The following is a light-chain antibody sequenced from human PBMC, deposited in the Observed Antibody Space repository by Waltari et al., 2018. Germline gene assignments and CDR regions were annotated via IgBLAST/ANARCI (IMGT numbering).Light chain of an antibody. V-gene: IGLV2-23*02. J-gene: IGLJ2*01. Sequence: QSALTQPAAVSGSPGQPIAISCTGTSSAVGGYNLVSCYQHHPGNAPKLIIYDVHKRPSGIPHRFSGSKSGNSASLTISGLHTEDEADYYCCSYAGSDTVIFGGGTKLTV. CDR2: DVH. CDR3: CSYAGSDTVI. CDR1: SSAVGGYNL.